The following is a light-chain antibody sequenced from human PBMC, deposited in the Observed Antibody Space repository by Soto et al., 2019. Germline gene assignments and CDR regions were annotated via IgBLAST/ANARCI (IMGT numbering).Light chain of an antibody. J-gene: IGLJ3*02. CDR2: LNGDGSH. Sequence: QLVLTQSPSASASLGASVKLTCTLSSGHSSYAIAWHQQQPEKAPRYLMKLNGDGSHSKGDGIPDRFSGSSSGAERYLTISSLQSEDEADYYCQTWGTGIQVFGGGTKLTVL. CDR3: QTWGTGIQV. CDR1: SGHSSYA. V-gene: IGLV4-69*01.